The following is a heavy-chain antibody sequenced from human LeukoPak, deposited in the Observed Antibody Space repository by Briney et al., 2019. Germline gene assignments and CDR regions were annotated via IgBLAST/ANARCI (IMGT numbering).Heavy chain of an antibody. J-gene: IGHJ6*02. CDR2: ISWDGGST. V-gene: IGHV3-43*01. Sequence: PGGSLRLSCAASGFTSDDYTMRWVRQAPGKGLEWVSLISWDGGSTYYADSVKGRFTISRDNSKNSLYLQMNSLRTEDTALYYCATEKAVRGLGTYYYYYGMDVWGQGTTVTVSS. CDR3: ATEKAVRGLGTYYYYYGMDV. D-gene: IGHD3-16*01. CDR1: GFTSDDYT.